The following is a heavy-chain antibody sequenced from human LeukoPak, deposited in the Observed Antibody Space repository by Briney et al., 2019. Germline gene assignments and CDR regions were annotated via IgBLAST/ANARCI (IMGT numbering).Heavy chain of an antibody. CDR1: GFTFDDYA. CDR3: AKDAYSSSWPYYYYYYYGMDV. CDR2: ISWNSGSI. V-gene: IGHV3-9*01. J-gene: IGHJ6*02. D-gene: IGHD6-13*01. Sequence: PGRSLRLSCAASGFTFDDYAMHWVRQAPGKGLEWVSGISWNSGSIGYADSVKGRFTISRDNAKNSLYLQMNSLRAEDTALYYCAKDAYSSSWPYYYYYYYGMDVWGQGTTVTVSS.